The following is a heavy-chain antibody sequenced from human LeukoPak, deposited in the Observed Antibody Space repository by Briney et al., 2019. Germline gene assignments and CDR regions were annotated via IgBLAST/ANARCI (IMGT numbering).Heavy chain of an antibody. CDR2: IYYSGST. J-gene: IGHJ5*02. Sequence: SETLSLTCTVSGGSISSSSYYWGWIRQPPGKGLEWIGSIYYSGSTYYNPSLKSRVTISVDTSKNQFSLKLSSVTAADTAVYYCARQEVGATEGRWFDPWGQGTLVTVSS. CDR1: GGSISSSSYY. V-gene: IGHV4-39*01. D-gene: IGHD1-26*01. CDR3: ARQEVGATEGRWFDP.